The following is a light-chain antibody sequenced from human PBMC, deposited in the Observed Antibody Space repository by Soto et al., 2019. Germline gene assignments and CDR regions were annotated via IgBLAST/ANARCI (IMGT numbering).Light chain of an antibody. CDR2: EVS. V-gene: IGLV2-14*01. CDR1: SSDVGGYNY. Sequence: QSALTQPASVSGSPGQSITISCTGTSSDVGGYNYVSWYQQYPGKAPKLMIYEVSNRPSGVSNRFSGSKSGNTASLTISGLQAEDEADYYCSSYPSSSTYVFGTGTKVTVL. J-gene: IGLJ1*01. CDR3: SSYPSSSTYV.